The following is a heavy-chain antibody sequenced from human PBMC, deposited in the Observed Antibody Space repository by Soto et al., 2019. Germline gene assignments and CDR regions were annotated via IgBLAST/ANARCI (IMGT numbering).Heavy chain of an antibody. J-gene: IGHJ3*01. Sequence: QVHLVQSGTEVKMSGASVKVSCKASGYTFTDYYIHWVRQAPGQGLEWLGWINPNTGATNYAQNFQGWVTMTRDTSISTASMELSRLKSDDTAVYYCARETIYTMSLDFWGQGTMVTVSS. CDR2: INPNTGAT. CDR3: ARETIYTMSLDF. V-gene: IGHV1-2*04. CDR1: GYTFTDYY. D-gene: IGHD3-9*01.